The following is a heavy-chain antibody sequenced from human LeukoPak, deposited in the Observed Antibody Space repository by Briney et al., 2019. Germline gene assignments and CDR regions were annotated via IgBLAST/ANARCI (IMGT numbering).Heavy chain of an antibody. CDR2: INHSGST. Sequence: KPSETLSLTCAVYDGSFSGYYWSWIRQPPGKGLEWIGEINHSGSTNYNPSLKSRVTISVDTSKNQFSLKLSSVTAADTAVYYCARGGRGYSYGTNWFDPWGQGTLVTVSS. V-gene: IGHV4-34*01. CDR3: ARGGRGYSYGTNWFDP. J-gene: IGHJ5*02. CDR1: DGSFSGYY. D-gene: IGHD5-18*01.